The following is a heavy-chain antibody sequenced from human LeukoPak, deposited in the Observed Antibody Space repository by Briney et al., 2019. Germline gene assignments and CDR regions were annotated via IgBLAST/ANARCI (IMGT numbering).Heavy chain of an antibody. V-gene: IGHV3-64*01. CDR1: GFTFSSYA. Sequence: GGSLRLSCAASGFTFSSYAMHWVRQAPGKGLEYVSAISSNGGSTYYANSVKGRFTISRDNSKNTLYLQMTSLRAEDTAVYYCAKDSHYDILTAYYYGMDVWGQGTTVTVSS. CDR3: AKDSHYDILTAYYYGMDV. CDR2: ISSNGGST. D-gene: IGHD3-9*01. J-gene: IGHJ6*02.